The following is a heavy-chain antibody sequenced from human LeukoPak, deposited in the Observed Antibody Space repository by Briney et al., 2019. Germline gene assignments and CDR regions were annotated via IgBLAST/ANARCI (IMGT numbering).Heavy chain of an antibody. CDR1: GFTFSSYE. D-gene: IGHD1-1*01. J-gene: IGHJ2*01. CDR2: ISGSGSNT. V-gene: IGHV3-23*01. Sequence: PGGSLRLSCAASGFTFSSYEMNWVRQAPGKGLEWVSAISGSGSNTYYADSVKGRFTISRDNSKNTLYLQINSLRAEDTAVYYCAGSDTTGYIPREWDYWFFDLWGRGTLVTVSS. CDR3: AGSDTTGYIPREWDYWFFDL.